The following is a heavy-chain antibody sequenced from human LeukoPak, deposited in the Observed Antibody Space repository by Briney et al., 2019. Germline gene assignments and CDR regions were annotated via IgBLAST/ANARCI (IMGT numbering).Heavy chain of an antibody. CDR2: ISSSGGT. J-gene: IGHJ5*01. Sequence: GGSLRLSCAASGFTFSSYPVSWVRQAPGRGLEWVSAISSSGGTYYIASVKGRFIVSRDNSRNTLYLQMNSLRAEDTAIYYCAKEDYRDHTTGFDSWGQGTLVTVSS. CDR3: AKEDYRDHTTGFDS. CDR1: GFTFSSYP. V-gene: IGHV3-23*01. D-gene: IGHD4-17*01.